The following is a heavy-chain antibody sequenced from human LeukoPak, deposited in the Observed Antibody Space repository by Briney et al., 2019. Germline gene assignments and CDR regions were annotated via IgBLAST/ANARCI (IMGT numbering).Heavy chain of an antibody. J-gene: IGHJ5*02. V-gene: IGHV6-1*01. Sequence: SQTLSLTCAISGDSVSSNSAAWNWIRQSPSRGLEWLGRTYYRSKCYNDYAVSVKSRITINPDTSKNQFSLQLNSVTPEDTAVYYCAREGIVATANNWFDPWGQGTLVTVSS. CDR2: TYYRSKCYN. D-gene: IGHD5-12*01. CDR1: GDSVSSNSAA. CDR3: AREGIVATANNWFDP.